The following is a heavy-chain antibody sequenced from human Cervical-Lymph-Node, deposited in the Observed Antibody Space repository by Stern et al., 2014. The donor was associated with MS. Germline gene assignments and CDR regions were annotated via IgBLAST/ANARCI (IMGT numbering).Heavy chain of an antibody. CDR3: ARRGHGYMGIDY. V-gene: IGHV5-51*01. J-gene: IGHJ4*02. D-gene: IGHD1-1*01. Sequence: QLVQSGAEVRKPGESLRISCEVSGYRFTNNWIGWVRQGPGKCLEWMGIIYPGDSETRYSPSFQGQVTILVDKSNSITYLQWSSLKASDTAIYYCARRGHGYMGIDYWGQGTLVTVSS. CDR2: IYPGDSET. CDR1: GYRFTNNW.